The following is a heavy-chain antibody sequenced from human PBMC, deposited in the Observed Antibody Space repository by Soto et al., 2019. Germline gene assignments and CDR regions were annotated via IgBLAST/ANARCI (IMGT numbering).Heavy chain of an antibody. CDR1: GGSISSYY. D-gene: IGHD3-10*01. CDR3: ARSYGSGTYYNHNWFGP. Sequence: SETLSLTCTVSGGSISSYYWSWIRQPPGKGLEWIGYIHYSGSTYYNPSLKSRVTISVDTSKNLFSLKLSSVTAADTAVYYCARSYGSGTYYNHNWFGPWGQGTLVTVSS. V-gene: IGHV4-59*08. CDR2: IHYSGST. J-gene: IGHJ5*02.